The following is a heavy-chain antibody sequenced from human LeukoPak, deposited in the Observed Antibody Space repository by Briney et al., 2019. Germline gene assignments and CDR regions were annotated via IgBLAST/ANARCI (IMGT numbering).Heavy chain of an antibody. Sequence: GASVKVSCKASGYTFTSYDINWVRQATGQGLEWMGWMNPNSGNTGYAQKFQGRVTMTRNTSISTAYMELSSLRSEDTAVYYCAGLDDSSGYYYHYWGQGTLVTVSS. CDR1: GYTFTSYD. J-gene: IGHJ4*02. D-gene: IGHD3-22*01. V-gene: IGHV1-8*01. CDR3: AGLDDSSGYYYHY. CDR2: MNPNSGNT.